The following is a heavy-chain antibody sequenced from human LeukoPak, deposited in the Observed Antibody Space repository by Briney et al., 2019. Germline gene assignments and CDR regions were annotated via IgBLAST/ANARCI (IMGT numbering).Heavy chain of an antibody. D-gene: IGHD3-16*01. CDR3: AKEGEWSPLWNWFDP. V-gene: IGHV3-30-3*01. CDR1: GFTFSSYA. Sequence: GGSLRLSCAASGFTFSSYAMHWVRQAPGKGLEWVAVISYDGSNKYYADSVKGRFTISRDNSKNTLYLQMNSLRAEDTAVYYCAKEGEWSPLWNWFDPWGQGTLVTVSS. CDR2: ISYDGSNK. J-gene: IGHJ5*02.